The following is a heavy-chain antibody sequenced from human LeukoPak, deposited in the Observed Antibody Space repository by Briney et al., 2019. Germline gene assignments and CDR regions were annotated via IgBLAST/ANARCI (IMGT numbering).Heavy chain of an antibody. J-gene: IGHJ4*02. CDR3: AKVGIVATISYFDY. Sequence: PGGSLRLSCAVSGFTFSSCAMSWVRQAPGKGLEWVSGICSSGGSTYYADSVKGRFTISGDNSKNTLYLQMNSLRAEDTAVYYCAKVGIVATISYFDYWGQGTLVTVSS. D-gene: IGHD5-12*01. CDR2: ICSSGGST. V-gene: IGHV3-23*01. CDR1: GFTFSSCA.